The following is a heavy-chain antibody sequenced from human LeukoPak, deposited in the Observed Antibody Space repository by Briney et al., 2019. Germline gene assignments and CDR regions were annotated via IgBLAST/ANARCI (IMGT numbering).Heavy chain of an antibody. CDR1: GGSFSVYY. V-gene: IGHV4-34*01. Sequence: SETLSLTCAVYGGSFSVYYWSSVRQPPGKGLEWLGEINHSGSTNYNPSLKSRVTISVDTSKNQFSLKLSSVTAADTAVYYCARGKFRSPRVFDPWGQGTLVTVSS. D-gene: IGHD6-13*01. J-gene: IGHJ5*02. CDR2: INHSGST. CDR3: ARGKFRSPRVFDP.